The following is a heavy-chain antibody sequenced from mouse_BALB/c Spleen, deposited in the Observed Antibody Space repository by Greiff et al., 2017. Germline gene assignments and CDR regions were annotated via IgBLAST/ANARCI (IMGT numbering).Heavy chain of an antibody. V-gene: IGHV1S81*02. Sequence: QVHVKQPGAELVKPGASVKLSCKASGYTFTSYWMHWVKQRPGQGLEWIGEINPSNGRTNYNEKFKSKATLTVDKSSSTAYMQLSSLTSEDSAVYYCARGAFRSSFDYWGQGTTLTVSS. CDR1: GYTFTSYW. D-gene: IGHD2-14*01. CDR3: ARGAFRSSFDY. CDR2: INPSNGRT. J-gene: IGHJ2*01.